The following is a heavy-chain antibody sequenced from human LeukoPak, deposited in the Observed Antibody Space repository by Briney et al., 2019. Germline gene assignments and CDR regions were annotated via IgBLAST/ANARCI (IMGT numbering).Heavy chain of an antibody. CDR3: ARMRGTYSSMMWFDP. V-gene: IGHV3-53*01. CDR1: GFTVSSNY. Sequence: PGGSLRLSCAASGFTVSSNYMRWVRQAPGKGLEWVSVIYSGGSTYYADSVKGRFTISRDNSKNTLYLQMNSLRAEDTAVYYCARMRGTYSSMMWFDPWGQGTLVTVSS. CDR2: IYSGGST. J-gene: IGHJ5*02. D-gene: IGHD6-13*01.